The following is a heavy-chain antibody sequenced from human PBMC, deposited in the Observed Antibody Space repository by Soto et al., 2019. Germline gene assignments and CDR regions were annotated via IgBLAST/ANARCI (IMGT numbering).Heavy chain of an antibody. CDR2: IYYSGST. CDR1: GGSVSSGSYY. V-gene: IGHV4-61*01. D-gene: IGHD3-3*01. J-gene: IGHJ6*02. Sequence: QVQLQESGPGLVKPSETLSLTCTVSGGSVSSGSYYWSWIRQPPGKGLEWIGYIYYSGSTNYNPSLKSRVTISVDTSKNQFSLKLSSVTAADTAVYYCARYPAGDFWSGYSGDYYYGMDVWGQGTTVTVSS. CDR3: ARYPAGDFWSGYSGDYYYGMDV.